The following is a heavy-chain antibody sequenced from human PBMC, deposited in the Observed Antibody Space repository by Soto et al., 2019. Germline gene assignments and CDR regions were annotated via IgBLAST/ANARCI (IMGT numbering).Heavy chain of an antibody. CDR3: AGERPSYYSGPPLDAFDI. CDR1: GTSISSYY. V-gene: IGHV4-59*01. D-gene: IGHD4-4*01. Sequence: PSETLSLTCTVPGTSISSYYWSWIRQPPGKGLEWIGYIYYIGSTNYNPSLKSRVTISVDTSKNQFSLKLSSVTAADTAVYYCAGERPSYYSGPPLDAFDIWGQGTMVTVSS. CDR2: IYYIGST. J-gene: IGHJ3*02.